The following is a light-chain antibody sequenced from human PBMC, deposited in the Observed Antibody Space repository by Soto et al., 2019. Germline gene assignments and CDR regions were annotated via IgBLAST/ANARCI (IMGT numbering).Light chain of an antibody. J-gene: IGLJ1*01. CDR2: EVD. CDR1: SSDVGTYDA. V-gene: IGLV2-23*02. CDR3: CSYAGTSYV. Sequence: QSALTQPASVSGSPGQSITISCTGTSSDVGTYDAVSWYQHHPGKVPRLMIYEVDKRPSGVSCRFPGSKSGNTASLTISWLQAEDEADYYCCSYAGTSYVFGSGTKVTVL.